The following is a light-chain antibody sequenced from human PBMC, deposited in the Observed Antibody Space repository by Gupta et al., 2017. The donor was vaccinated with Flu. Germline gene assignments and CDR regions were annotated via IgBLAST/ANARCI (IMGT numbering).Light chain of an antibody. Sequence: VELTQSPAPLSSSLGERATITCRASQSVTSTYLTWYQQKPGQATRPLIYAASTRATGIPDRFSGSGSGTDFTLTISRLKPEDFAIYYCQQYCDSRYTFGQGTKLEIK. CDR3: QQYCDSRYT. CDR1: QSVTSTY. CDR2: AAS. J-gene: IGKJ2*01. V-gene: IGKV3-20*01.